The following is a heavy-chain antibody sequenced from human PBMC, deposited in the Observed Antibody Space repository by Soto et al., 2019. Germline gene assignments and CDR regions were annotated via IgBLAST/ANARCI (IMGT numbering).Heavy chain of an antibody. CDR1: NASFSSFS. CDR3: ARDQGVTAAGITCFDP. D-gene: IGHD6-13*01. J-gene: IGHJ5*02. CDR2: ISTSGSS. Sequence: SETLSLTCTVSNASFSSFSWSWIRQPAGKGLEWIGHISTSGSSNSNPSLNSRVTMSVDTSRNQFSLKLTSVTAADSAVYYCARDQGVTAAGITCFDPWRQRTLVTVSS. V-gene: IGHV4-4*07.